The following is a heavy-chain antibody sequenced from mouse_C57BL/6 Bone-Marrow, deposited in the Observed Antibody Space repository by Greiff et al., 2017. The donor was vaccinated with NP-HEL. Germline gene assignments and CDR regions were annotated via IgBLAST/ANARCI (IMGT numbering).Heavy chain of an antibody. V-gene: IGHV14-2*01. Sequence: EVQVVESGAELVKPGASVKLSCTASGFTITDYYMHWVKQRPEQGLEWIGRIDPEDGETKYAPKFQGKATITADTSSNTAYLQLSSLTSEDTAVYYCARLLLIYYDLAWYFDVWGTGTTVTVSS. CDR2: IDPEDGET. J-gene: IGHJ1*03. CDR3: ARLLLIYYDLAWYFDV. CDR1: GFTITDYY. D-gene: IGHD2-4*01.